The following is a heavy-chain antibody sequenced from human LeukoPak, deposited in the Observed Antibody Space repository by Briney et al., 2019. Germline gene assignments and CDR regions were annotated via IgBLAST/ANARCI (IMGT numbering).Heavy chain of an antibody. Sequence: PGGSLRLSCAASGFTVSSNYMSWVRQAPGKGLEWVSVIYSGGSTYYADSVKGRFAISRDNSKNTLYLQMNSLRAEDTTVYYCARDEQQLSFDDWGQGTLVTVSS. CDR3: ARDEQQLSFDD. D-gene: IGHD6-13*01. J-gene: IGHJ4*02. V-gene: IGHV3-66*01. CDR1: GFTVSSNY. CDR2: IYSGGST.